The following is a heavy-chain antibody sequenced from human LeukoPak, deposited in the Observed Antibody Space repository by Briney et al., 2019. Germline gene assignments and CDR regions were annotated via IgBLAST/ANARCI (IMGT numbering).Heavy chain of an antibody. J-gene: IGHJ3*02. Sequence: PSETLSLTCTVSGGSVSSGSYYWSWIRQPPGKGLEWIGYIYYSGSTNYNPSLKSRVTISVDTSKNQFSLKLSSVTAADTAVYYCARDLGYYDSSGYFGTDAFDIWGQGTMVTVSS. D-gene: IGHD3-22*01. CDR2: IYYSGST. CDR1: GGSVSSGSYY. V-gene: IGHV4-61*01. CDR3: ARDLGYYDSSGYFGTDAFDI.